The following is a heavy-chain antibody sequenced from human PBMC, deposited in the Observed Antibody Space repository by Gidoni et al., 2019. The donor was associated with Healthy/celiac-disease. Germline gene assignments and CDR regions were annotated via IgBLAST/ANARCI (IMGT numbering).Heavy chain of an antibody. CDR1: GGSISSSNW. J-gene: IGHJ4*02. CDR3: ARDSLIPPGATLDY. Sequence: QVQLQESGPGLVKPSGTLSITCAVSGGSISSSNWWSWVRQPPGKGLEWIVEIYHSGSTTYNPSLKSRVTISVYKSKNQFSLKLSSVTAADTAVYYCARDSLIPPGATLDYWGQGTLVTVSS. D-gene: IGHD1-26*01. CDR2: IYHSGST. V-gene: IGHV4-4*02.